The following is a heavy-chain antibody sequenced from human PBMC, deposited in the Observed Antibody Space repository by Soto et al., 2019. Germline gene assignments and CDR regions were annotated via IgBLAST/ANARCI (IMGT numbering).Heavy chain of an antibody. D-gene: IGHD6-19*01. V-gene: IGHV1-69*12. Sequence: QVQLVQSGAEVKKPGSSVKVSCKASGGTFSSYAISWVRQAPGQGLEWMGGIIPIFGTANYAQKFQGRVSITADESTSTGYMELSSLRAEDTAVYYCARGGVPIAVAGHFDYWGQGTLFNVSS. J-gene: IGHJ4*02. CDR1: GGTFSSYA. CDR2: IIPIFGTA. CDR3: ARGGVPIAVAGHFDY.